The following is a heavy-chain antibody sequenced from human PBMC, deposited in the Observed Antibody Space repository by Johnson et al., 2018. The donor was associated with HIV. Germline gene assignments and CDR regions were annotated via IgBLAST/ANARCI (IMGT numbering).Heavy chain of an antibody. J-gene: IGHJ3*02. V-gene: IGHV3-30*04. D-gene: IGHD2-15*01. CDR2: ASYVGSTI. CDR3: ANSLLLDAFNI. CDR1: GFTFSNYP. Sequence: QMQLVESGGGVVRPGRSLRLSCAASGFTFSNYPMHWVRQAPGTGLEWVAVASYVGSTIYYADSVKGRFTISRDNAKNSLHLQMNSLRAEDTTVYYCANSLLLDAFNIWGQGTMVTVSS.